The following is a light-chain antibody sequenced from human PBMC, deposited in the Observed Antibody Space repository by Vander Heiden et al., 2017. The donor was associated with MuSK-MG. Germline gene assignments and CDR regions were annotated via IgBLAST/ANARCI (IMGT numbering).Light chain of an antibody. V-gene: IGLV2-14*03. CDR1: DNDVGAYNY. J-gene: IGLJ1*01. CDR2: DVY. CDR3: SSYTRGGTRV. Sequence: ALNQHASCPGSPDPSTPISCTGTDNDVGAYNYVSWYQQHAGKAPKLLLYDVYNRPAGVADRFSGSRSATTASLAISRLQAEDEADYSCSSYTRGGTRVFGTGTKVTVL.